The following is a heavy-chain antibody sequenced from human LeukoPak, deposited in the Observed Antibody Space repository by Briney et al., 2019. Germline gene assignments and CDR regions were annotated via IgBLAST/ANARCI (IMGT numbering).Heavy chain of an antibody. D-gene: IGHD2-15*01. CDR2: IKQDGSEE. Sequence: GGSLRLSCAASGFTFSSYWMSWVRQAPGKGLEWVANIKQDGSEEYYVDSVKGRFTISRDNAKNSLYLQMNSLRAEDTALYYCARDGGDCSGDSCYVDNWGQGTLVTVSS. CDR1: GFTFSSYW. V-gene: IGHV3-7*03. CDR3: ARDGGDCSGDSCYVDN. J-gene: IGHJ4*02.